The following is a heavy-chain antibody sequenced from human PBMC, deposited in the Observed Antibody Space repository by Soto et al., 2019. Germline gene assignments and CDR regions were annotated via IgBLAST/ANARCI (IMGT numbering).Heavy chain of an antibody. D-gene: IGHD6-13*01. CDR1: GXTXSSYA. V-gene: IGHV1-69*13. J-gene: IGHJ6*02. CDR3: AVCLAAADAYYYYYGMDV. CDR2: IIPIFGTA. Sequence: SVXVSCKASGXTXSSYAISWVRQAPXXXFEWIGGIIPIFGTANYAQKFQGRVTITADESTSTAYMELSSLRSEDTAVYYCAVCLAAADAYYYYYGMDVWGQGTTVTVSS.